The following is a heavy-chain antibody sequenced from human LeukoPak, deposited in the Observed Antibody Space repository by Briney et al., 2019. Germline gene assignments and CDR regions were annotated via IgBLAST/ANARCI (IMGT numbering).Heavy chain of an antibody. CDR1: GFTFSSYS. CDR2: ISSSSSYI. D-gene: IGHD3-22*01. Sequence: GGSLRLSCAASGFTFSSYSMNWVRQAPGEGLEWVSSISSSSSYIYYADSVKGRFTISRDNAKNSLYLQMNSLRAEDTAVYYCARVGLRDSSGYPLDYWGQGTLVTVSS. V-gene: IGHV3-21*01. CDR3: ARVGLRDSSGYPLDY. J-gene: IGHJ4*02.